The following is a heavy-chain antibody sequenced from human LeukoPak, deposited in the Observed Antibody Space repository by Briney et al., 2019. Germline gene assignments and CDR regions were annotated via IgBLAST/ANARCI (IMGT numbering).Heavy chain of an antibody. CDR2: IYHSGST. D-gene: IGHD4-17*01. V-gene: IGHV4-4*02. CDR3: ARWGYGDYGSFDI. Sequence: PSETLSLTCAVSGGSISSSNWWSWVRQPPGKGLEWIGEIYHSGSTNYNPSLKSRVTISVDKSKNQFSLKLSSVTAADTAVYYCARWGYGDYGSFDIWGQGTMVTVSS. J-gene: IGHJ3*02. CDR1: GGSISSSNW.